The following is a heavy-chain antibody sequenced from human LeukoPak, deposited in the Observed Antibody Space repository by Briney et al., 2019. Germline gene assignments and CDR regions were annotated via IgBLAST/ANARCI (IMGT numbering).Heavy chain of an antibody. CDR3: AREIDYSNYGGVDY. CDR2: ISSSSSTI. J-gene: IGHJ4*02. Sequence: GGSLRLSCAASGFTFSSYSMNWVRQAPGKGLEWVSYISSSSSTIYYADSVKGRFTISRDNAKNSLYLQMNSLRAEDTAVYYCAREIDYSNYGGVDYWGQGTLVTVSS. CDR1: GFTFSSYS. D-gene: IGHD4-11*01. V-gene: IGHV3-48*01.